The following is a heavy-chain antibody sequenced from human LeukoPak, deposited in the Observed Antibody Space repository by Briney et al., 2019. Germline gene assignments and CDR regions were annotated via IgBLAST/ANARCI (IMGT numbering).Heavy chain of an antibody. J-gene: IGHJ4*02. CDR3: ARWRGYASDWSGPFDD. CDR2: VDPKSGGT. Sequence: ASVKVSFKASGYTFTGYYMHWVRQAPGQGLEWMGWVDPKSGGTKCAQKFQGRVTMTSDTSISTGYMELSRLRSDDTAVYFCARWRGYASDWSGPFDDWGQGTLVTVSS. CDR1: GYTFTGYY. D-gene: IGHD6-19*01. V-gene: IGHV1-2*02.